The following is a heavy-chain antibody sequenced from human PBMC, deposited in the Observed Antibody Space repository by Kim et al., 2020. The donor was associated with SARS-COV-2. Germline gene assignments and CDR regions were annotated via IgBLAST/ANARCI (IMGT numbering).Heavy chain of an antibody. V-gene: IGHV1-18*01. CDR1: GYTFTSYG. J-gene: IGHJ6*02. CDR3: ARDRPVRGVIINLNYYYYGMDV. CDR2: ISAYNGNT. D-gene: IGHD3-10*01. Sequence: ASVKVSCKASGYTFTSYGISWVRQAPGQGLEWMGWISAYNGNTNYAQKLQGRVTMTTDTSTSTAYMELRSLRSDDTAVYYCARDRPVRGVIINLNYYYYGMDVWGQGTTVTVSS.